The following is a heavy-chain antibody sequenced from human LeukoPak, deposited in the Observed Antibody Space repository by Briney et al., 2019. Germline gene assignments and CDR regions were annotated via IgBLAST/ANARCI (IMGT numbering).Heavy chain of an antibody. D-gene: IGHD2-15*01. CDR2: ISGSGGGT. CDR1: GFTFSSYA. J-gene: IGHJ6*02. CDR3: AKVVGYCSGGSCYSGYYYYGMDV. Sequence: GGSLRLSCAASGFTFSSYAMSWVRQAPGKGLEWVSAISGSGGGTYYADSVKGRFTISRDNSKNTLYLQMNSLRAEDTAVYYCAKVVGYCSGGSCYSGYYYYGMDVWGQGTTVTVSS. V-gene: IGHV3-23*01.